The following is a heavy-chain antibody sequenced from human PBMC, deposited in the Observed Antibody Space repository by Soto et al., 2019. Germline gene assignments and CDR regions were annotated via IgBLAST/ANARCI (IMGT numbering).Heavy chain of an antibody. CDR2: INSDGSST. V-gene: IGHV3-74*01. CDR1: GFTFSTFW. CDR3: ARDFEY. J-gene: IGHJ4*02. Sequence: EVQLVESGGGLVQPGGFLRLSCEASGFTFSTFWMHWVRQAPGKGLVWVSRINSDGSSTNYADSVKGRVTISRDNAKNMLYLQMNSLRAEDTAVYYCARDFEYWGQGTLVTVSS.